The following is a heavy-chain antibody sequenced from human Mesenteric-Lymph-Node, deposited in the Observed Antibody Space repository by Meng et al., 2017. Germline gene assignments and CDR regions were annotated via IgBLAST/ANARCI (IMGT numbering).Heavy chain of an antibody. CDR1: GYTFTGYY. V-gene: IGHV1-2*06. D-gene: IGHD6-13*01. CDR3: ARVPYSSSWYWIFDY. Sequence: VQRGQSGAEVKKPGAPVKVSCKASGYTFTGYYMHWVRQAPGQGLEWMGRINPNSGGTNYAQKFQGRVTMTRDTSISTAYMELSRLRSDDTAVYYCARVPYSSSWYWIFDYWGQGTLVTVSS. CDR2: INPNSGGT. J-gene: IGHJ4*02.